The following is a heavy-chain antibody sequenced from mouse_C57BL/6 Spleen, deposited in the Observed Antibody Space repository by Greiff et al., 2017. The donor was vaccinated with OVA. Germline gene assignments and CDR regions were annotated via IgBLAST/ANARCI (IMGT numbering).Heavy chain of an antibody. CDR3: ARFYDYDGFDY. D-gene: IGHD2-4*01. CDR1: GYTFTSYR. CDR2: IDPSDSYT. V-gene: IGHV1-59*01. J-gene: IGHJ2*01. Sequence: VQLQQPGAELVRPGTSVKLSCKASGYTFTSYRMHWVKQRPGQGLEWIGVIDPSDSYTNYNQKFKGKATLTVDTSSSTAYMQLSSLTSEDSAVDYCARFYDYDGFDYWGQGTTLTGSS.